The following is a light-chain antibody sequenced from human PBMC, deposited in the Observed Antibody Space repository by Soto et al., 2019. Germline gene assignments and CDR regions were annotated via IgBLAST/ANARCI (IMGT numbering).Light chain of an antibody. V-gene: IGLV1-44*01. Sequence: QSVLTQPLSASGTPGQRVTIFCSGSSSNIGSNTVNWYQQLPGTAPKLLIYSNNQRPSGVPDRFSGSKSGTSASLAISGLQSEDEADYYCAAWDDSLNGRYVFGTGTKVTVL. J-gene: IGLJ1*01. CDR1: SSNIGSNT. CDR3: AAWDDSLNGRYV. CDR2: SNN.